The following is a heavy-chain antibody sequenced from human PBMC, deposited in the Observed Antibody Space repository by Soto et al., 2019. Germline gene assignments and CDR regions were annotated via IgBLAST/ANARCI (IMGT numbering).Heavy chain of an antibody. CDR3: TTDSYYYSSGYRVWALDY. V-gene: IGHV3-15*07. CDR1: SFTFNDAW. Sequence: EVQLVESGGGLVKPGGSLRLSCAASSFTFNDAWMNWVRQVPGKGLEWVGRIKSKTDGGTTDYAAPVKGRFTISRDDSKNMLHLQMNRLKTEDTAVYYCTTDSYYYSSGYRVWALDYWGQGTLVTVSS. D-gene: IGHD3-22*01. CDR2: IKSKTDGGTT. J-gene: IGHJ4*02.